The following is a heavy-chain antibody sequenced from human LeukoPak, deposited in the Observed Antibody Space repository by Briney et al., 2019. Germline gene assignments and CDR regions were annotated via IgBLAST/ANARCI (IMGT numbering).Heavy chain of an antibody. Sequence: GGSLRLSCATSGFTFSSYAMSWVRQAPGKGLGWVSAISGSGGSTYYADSVKGRFTISRDNSKNTLYLQMNSLRAEDTAVYYCAIHSSSWFPYGMDVWGQGTTVTVSS. J-gene: IGHJ6*02. V-gene: IGHV3-23*01. D-gene: IGHD6-13*01. CDR3: AIHSSSWFPYGMDV. CDR2: ISGSGGST. CDR1: GFTFSSYA.